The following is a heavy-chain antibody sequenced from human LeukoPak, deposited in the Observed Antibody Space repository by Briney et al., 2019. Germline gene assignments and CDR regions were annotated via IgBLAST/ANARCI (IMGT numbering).Heavy chain of an antibody. CDR1: GFTFSSYG. Sequence: GGSLRLSCAASGFTFSSYGINWVRQAPGKGLEWVSYISDTGSAIHYADSVKGRFTISRDNAKSSLYLQMNSLRAEDTAVYYCARVLQLWPPASYYYYMDVWGKGTTVTVSS. J-gene: IGHJ6*03. CDR2: ISDTGSAI. D-gene: IGHD5-18*01. V-gene: IGHV3-48*01. CDR3: ARVLQLWPPASYYYYMDV.